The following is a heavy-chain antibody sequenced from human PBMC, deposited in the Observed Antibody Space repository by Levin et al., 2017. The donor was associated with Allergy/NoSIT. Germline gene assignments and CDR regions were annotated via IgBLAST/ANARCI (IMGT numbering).Heavy chain of an antibody. D-gene: IGHD6-19*01. J-gene: IGHJ4*02. CDR1: GGSFSGYY. CDR2: INHSGST. V-gene: IGHV4-34*01. CDR3: ARHGDSGWYYDY. Sequence: SETLSLTCAVYGGSFSGYYWSWIRQPPGKGLEWIGEINHSGSTNYNPSLKSRVTISVDTSKNQFSLKLSSVTAADTAVYYCARHGDSGWYYDYWGQGTLVTVSS.